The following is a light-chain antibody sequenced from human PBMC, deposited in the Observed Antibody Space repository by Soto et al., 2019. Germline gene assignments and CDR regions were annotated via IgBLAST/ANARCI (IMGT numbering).Light chain of an antibody. V-gene: IGKV3-15*01. Sequence: EIVMTQSPATLSVSPGERATLSCRASQNIRTNLAWYQQKPGQAPRLLMYGASTRATGIPARFSGSGSGTEFTLTINSLQSEDFAVYYCQQYGRSPITFGQGTRLEIK. CDR1: QNIRTN. CDR3: QQYGRSPIT. J-gene: IGKJ5*01. CDR2: GAS.